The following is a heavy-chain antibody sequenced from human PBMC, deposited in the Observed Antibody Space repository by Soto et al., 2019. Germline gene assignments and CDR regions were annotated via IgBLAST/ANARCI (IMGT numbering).Heavy chain of an antibody. CDR2: IWYDGSNK. D-gene: IGHD3-10*01. CDR3: ARDLEGVITMVRGVLDY. V-gene: IGHV3-33*01. CDR1: GFTFSSYG. J-gene: IGHJ4*02. Sequence: GGSLRLSCAASGFTFSSYGMHWVRQAPGKGLEWVAVIWYDGSNKYYADSVKGRFTISRDNSKNTLYLQMNSLRAEDTAVYYCARDLEGVITMVRGVLDYWGQGTLVTVSS.